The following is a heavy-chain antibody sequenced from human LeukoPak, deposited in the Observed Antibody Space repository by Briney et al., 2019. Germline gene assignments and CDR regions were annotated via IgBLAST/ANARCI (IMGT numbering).Heavy chain of an antibody. CDR1: GYTFTAYY. D-gene: IGHD3-10*01. CDR3: ARSYGSGSNYYGMDV. V-gene: IGHV1-18*04. Sequence: ASVKVSCKASGYTFTAYYLHWVRQAPGQGLEWMGWINSNNGDTDYAQKLQGRVTMTTDTSTSTAYMELRSLRSDDTAVYYCARSYGSGSNYYGMDVWGQGTTVTVSS. CDR2: INSNNGDT. J-gene: IGHJ6*02.